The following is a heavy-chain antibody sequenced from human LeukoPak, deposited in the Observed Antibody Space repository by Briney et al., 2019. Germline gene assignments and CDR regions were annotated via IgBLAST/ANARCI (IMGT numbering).Heavy chain of an antibody. CDR1: GFTFSSYA. D-gene: IGHD3-22*01. CDR3: AKQRDYYDSSGHYRGYYFDY. J-gene: IGHJ4*02. CDR2: ISGSSTRT. V-gene: IGHV3-23*01. Sequence: GGSLRLSCAASGFTFSSYAMSWVRQAPGKGLEWVSSISGSSTRTYYADSVKGRFTVSRDNPKNTLYLQMNSLRAEDTAVYYCAKQRDYYDSSGHYRGYYFDYWGQGTLVTVSS.